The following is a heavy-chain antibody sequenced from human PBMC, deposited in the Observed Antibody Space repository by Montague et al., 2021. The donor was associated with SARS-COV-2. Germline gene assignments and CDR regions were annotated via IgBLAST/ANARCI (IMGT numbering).Heavy chain of an antibody. Sequence: PALVKPTQTLTLTCTFSGFSLNTSGEGVGWVRQPPGKALEWLALIYWDDDKRYSPSLKSRSTISKDTTKNEVVLTVANMDPVDTATYYCARYGDYGSWFDAWGRGTLVTVSS. D-gene: IGHD4-17*01. J-gene: IGHJ5*02. CDR2: IYWDDDK. V-gene: IGHV2-5*02. CDR1: GFSLNTSGEG. CDR3: ARYGDYGSWFDA.